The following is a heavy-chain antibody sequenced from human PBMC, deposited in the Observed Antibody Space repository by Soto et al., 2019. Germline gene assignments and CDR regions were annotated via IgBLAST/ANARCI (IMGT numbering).Heavy chain of an antibody. CDR1: GYSFTNYW. V-gene: IGHV5-51*03. D-gene: IGHD4-17*01. CDR3: ARLRSRTTVVTPYYYYGMDV. J-gene: IGHJ6*02. Sequence: PGESLKISCKGSGYSFTNYWIGWVRQMPGKGLEWMGIIYPGDSDTRYSPSFQGQVTISADKSISTAYLQWSSLKASDTAMYYCARLRSRTTVVTPYYYYGMDVWGQGTTVTVSS. CDR2: IYPGDSDT.